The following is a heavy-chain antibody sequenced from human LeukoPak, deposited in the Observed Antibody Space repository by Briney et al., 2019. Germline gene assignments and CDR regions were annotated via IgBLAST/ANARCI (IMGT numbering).Heavy chain of an antibody. CDR1: GFTFSSYS. D-gene: IGHD3-3*01. CDR2: ISSSSSYI. J-gene: IGHJ4*02. Sequence: GGSLRLSCAASGFTFSSYSMNWVRQAPGKGLEWVSSISSSSSYIYYADSVKGRFTISRDNSKNTLYLQMNSLRAEDTAVYYYAKDVNYDFWSGRGYFDYWGQGTLVTVSS. V-gene: IGHV3-21*04. CDR3: AKDVNYDFWSGRGYFDY.